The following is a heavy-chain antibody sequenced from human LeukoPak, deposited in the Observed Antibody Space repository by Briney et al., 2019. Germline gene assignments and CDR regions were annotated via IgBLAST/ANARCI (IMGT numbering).Heavy chain of an antibody. CDR3: ARETGSIDV. V-gene: IGHV3-7*01. D-gene: IGHD3-10*01. CDR1: GFTFSNYW. J-gene: IGHJ6*03. CDR2: IKQDGSEK. Sequence: PGGSLRLSCAASGFTFSNYWMSWVRQAPGKGLEWVANIKQDGSEKYYVDSVKGRFTISKDNAKNSLYLQMNSLRAEDTAVYYCARETGSIDVWGKGTTVTVSS.